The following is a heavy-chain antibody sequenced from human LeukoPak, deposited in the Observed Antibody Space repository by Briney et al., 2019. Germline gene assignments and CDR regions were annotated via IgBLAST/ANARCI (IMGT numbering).Heavy chain of an antibody. CDR2: INQDGNAK. CDR1: GFTFSTYW. Sequence: GGSLRFSCAASGFTFSTYWMTWVRQAPGVGLEWVATINQDGNAKYYVDSVKGRFAISRDNTKNSLSLQMSSLRDEDSGIYYCATHNYWRKDYWGQGTLVTVSS. J-gene: IGHJ4*02. V-gene: IGHV3-7*01. CDR3: ATHNYWRKDY. D-gene: IGHD5-24*01.